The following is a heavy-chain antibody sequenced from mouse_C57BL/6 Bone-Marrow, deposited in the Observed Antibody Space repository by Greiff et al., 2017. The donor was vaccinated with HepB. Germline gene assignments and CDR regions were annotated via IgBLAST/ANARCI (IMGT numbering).Heavy chain of an antibody. CDR3: TRDDYGTVYFDY. Sequence: EVKLMESGEGLVKPGGSLKLSCAASGFTFSSYAMSWVRQTPEKRLEWVAYISSGGDYIYYADTVKGRFTISRDNARNTLYLQMSSLKSEDTAMYYCTRDDYGTVYFDYWGQGTTLTVSS. D-gene: IGHD1-1*01. J-gene: IGHJ2*01. V-gene: IGHV5-9-1*02. CDR1: GFTFSSYA. CDR2: ISSGGDYI.